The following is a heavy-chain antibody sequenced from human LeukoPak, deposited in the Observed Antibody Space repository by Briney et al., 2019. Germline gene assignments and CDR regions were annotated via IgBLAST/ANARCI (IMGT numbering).Heavy chain of an antibody. D-gene: IGHD3-3*01. CDR2: IYASGST. Sequence: SETLSLTCTVSGGSISSYCWSWIRQPAGKGLEWIGRIYASGSTNYNPSLKSRVTMSVDTSKNQFSLKLSSVTAADTAVYYCARGYYDFWSGYYTYYFDYWGQGTLVTVSS. CDR3: ARGYYDFWSGYYTYYFDY. V-gene: IGHV4-4*07. J-gene: IGHJ4*02. CDR1: GGSISSYC.